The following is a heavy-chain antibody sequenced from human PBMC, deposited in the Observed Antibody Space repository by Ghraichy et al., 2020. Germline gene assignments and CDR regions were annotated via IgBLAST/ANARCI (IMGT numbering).Heavy chain of an antibody. CDR1: GGSFSGYY. Sequence: SQTLSLTCAVYGGSFSGYYWSWIRQPPGKGLEWIGEINHSGSTNYNPSLKSRVTISVDTSKNQFSLKLSSVTAAGTAVYYCARSPEDSPQDIVVVVAARVGFDPWGQGTLVTVSS. CDR2: INHSGST. D-gene: IGHD2-15*01. J-gene: IGHJ5*02. CDR3: ARSPEDSPQDIVVVVAARVGFDP. V-gene: IGHV4-34*01.